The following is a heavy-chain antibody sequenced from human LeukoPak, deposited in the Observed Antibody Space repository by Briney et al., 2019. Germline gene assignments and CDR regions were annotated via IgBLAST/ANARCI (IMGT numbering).Heavy chain of an antibody. D-gene: IGHD3-22*01. CDR1: GYTFTKYD. CDR2: ISVYNVNT. Sequence: ASVKVSCKASGYTFTKYDMSWVRQAPGQGLEWMGWISVYNVNTNYAQKLQGRVTMTTDTSTSTAYMELRSLRSDDTAVYYCAQGRVGVTFDYWGQGTLVTVSS. V-gene: IGHV1-18*01. CDR3: AQGRVGVTFDY. J-gene: IGHJ4*02.